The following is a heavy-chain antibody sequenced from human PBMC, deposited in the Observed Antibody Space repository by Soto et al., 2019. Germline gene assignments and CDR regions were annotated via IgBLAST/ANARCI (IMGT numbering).Heavy chain of an antibody. Sequence: PGESLKISCKGSGYSFTSYWMGWVGKMPGNGLEWMGIIYPGDSDTRYSPSFQGQVTISADKSISTAYLQWSSLKASDTAMYYCARHQAKGYYYYYGMDVWGQGTTVTVSS. CDR3: ARHQAKGYYYYYGMDV. CDR2: IYPGDSDT. V-gene: IGHV5-51*01. D-gene: IGHD5-12*01. CDR1: GYSFTSYW. J-gene: IGHJ6*02.